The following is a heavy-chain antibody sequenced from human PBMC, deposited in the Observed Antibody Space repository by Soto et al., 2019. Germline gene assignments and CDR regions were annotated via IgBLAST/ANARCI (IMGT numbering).Heavy chain of an antibody. J-gene: IGHJ3*02. CDR1: GYSFTGYD. Sequence: GASVKVSCKASGYSFTGYDVNWVRQATGQGLEWMGWMNPNSGNTAFAEKFQGRVTMTRDTPISTAYMELSGLTSEDTAVYYCARYPYTSYCSDGSCSYDAFDIWGQGTVVTVSS. CDR2: MNPNSGNT. CDR3: ARYPYTSYCSDGSCSYDAFDI. V-gene: IGHV1-8*01. D-gene: IGHD2-15*01.